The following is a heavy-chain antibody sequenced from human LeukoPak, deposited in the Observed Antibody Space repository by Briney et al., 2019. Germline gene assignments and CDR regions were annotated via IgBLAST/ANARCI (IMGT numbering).Heavy chain of an antibody. CDR2: INPNSGGT. CDR3: ARGVPAAIRTIRWFDP. CDR1: GYTFTGYY. J-gene: IGHJ5*02. V-gene: IGHV1-2*02. D-gene: IGHD2-2*02. Sequence: ASVKVSCKASGYTFTGYYMHWVRQAPGQGLEWMGWINPNSGGTNYAQKFQGRATMTRDTSISTAYMELSRLRSDDTAVYYCARGVPAAIRTIRWFDPWGQGTLVTVSS.